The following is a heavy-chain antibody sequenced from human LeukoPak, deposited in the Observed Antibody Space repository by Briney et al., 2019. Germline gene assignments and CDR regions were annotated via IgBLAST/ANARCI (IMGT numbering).Heavy chain of an antibody. CDR3: ARHLAYYDFWSGYQKNFDY. CDR1: GYSISSGYY. Sequence: PSETLSLTCAVSGYSISSGYYWGWIRQPPGKGLEWIGSIYHSGSTYYNPSLKSRVTISVDTSKNQFSLKLCSVTAADTAVYYCARHLAYYDFWSGYQKNFDYWGQGTLVTVSS. D-gene: IGHD3-3*01. V-gene: IGHV4-38-2*01. J-gene: IGHJ4*02. CDR2: IYHSGST.